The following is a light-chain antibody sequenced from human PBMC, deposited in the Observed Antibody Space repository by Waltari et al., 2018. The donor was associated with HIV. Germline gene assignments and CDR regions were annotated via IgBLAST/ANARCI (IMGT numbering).Light chain of an antibody. CDR1: SSNIGRDY. J-gene: IGLJ1*01. CDR3: ATWNDSLSGYV. V-gene: IGLV1-47*01. CDR2: RNN. Sequence: QSVLTQPPSASGTPGQRVTISCSGSSSNIGRDYVYWYQQLQGTAPKLLIYRNNQRPSGVPDRFSGSKSGTSASLAISGLRSEDEADYYCATWNDSLSGYVFGTGTKVTV.